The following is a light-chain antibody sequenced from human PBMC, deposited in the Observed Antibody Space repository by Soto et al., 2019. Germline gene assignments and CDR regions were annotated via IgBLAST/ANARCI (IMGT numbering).Light chain of an antibody. CDR2: QVN. J-gene: IGLJ1*01. CDR3: SSFAGSYSPYV. V-gene: IGLV2-8*01. Sequence: QSALTQPPSASGSPGQSVTISCTGTSSDIGVYDFVSWYQQHPGKAPKVIIYQVNKRPSGVPDRFSGSKSGNTASLTVSGLRPEDEADSFCSSFAGSYSPYVFGTGTKLTVL. CDR1: SSDIGVYDF.